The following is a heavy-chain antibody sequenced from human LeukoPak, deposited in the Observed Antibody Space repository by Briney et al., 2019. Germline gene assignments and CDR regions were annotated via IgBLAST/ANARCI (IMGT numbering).Heavy chain of an antibody. CDR1: GYTFTSYY. CDR2: INPSGGST. Sequence: ASVKVSCKASGYTFTSYYMHWVRQAPGQGLEWMGIINPSGGSTSYAQKFQGRVTMTRDMSTSTVYMELSSLRSEDTAVYYCARAQVAAAAGGWFDPWGQGTLVTVSS. V-gene: IGHV1-46*01. J-gene: IGHJ5*02. CDR3: ARAQVAAAAGGWFDP. D-gene: IGHD6-13*01.